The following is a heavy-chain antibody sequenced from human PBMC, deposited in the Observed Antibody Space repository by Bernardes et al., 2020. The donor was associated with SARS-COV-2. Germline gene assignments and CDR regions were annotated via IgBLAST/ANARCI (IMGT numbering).Heavy chain of an antibody. D-gene: IGHD3-10*01. Sequence: GGSLRLSCAASGFTFSSYAMSWVRQAPGKGLEWVSAISVTGSGTYYAKFVKGRFTISRDNSENTLYLQMNSLRAEDTAVYYCAKDHRVDYGSGSPYFDYWGQGTLVTVSS. V-gene: IGHV3-23*01. CDR3: AKDHRVDYGSGSPYFDY. CDR1: GFTFSSYA. CDR2: ISVTGSGT. J-gene: IGHJ4*02.